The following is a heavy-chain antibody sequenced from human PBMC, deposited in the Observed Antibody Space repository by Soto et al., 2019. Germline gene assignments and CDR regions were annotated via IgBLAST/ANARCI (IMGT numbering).Heavy chain of an antibody. CDR3: QRGYYDSSGYLYFDY. CDR1: GYTFTSYG. Sequence: GASVKVSCKASGYTFTSYGISWVRQAPGQGLEWMGWISAYNGNTNYAQKLQGRVTMTTDTSTSTAYMELRSLRSDDTAVYYCQRGYYDSSGYLYFDYWGQGTLVIVSS. V-gene: IGHV1-18*01. J-gene: IGHJ4*02. CDR2: ISAYNGNT. D-gene: IGHD3-22*01.